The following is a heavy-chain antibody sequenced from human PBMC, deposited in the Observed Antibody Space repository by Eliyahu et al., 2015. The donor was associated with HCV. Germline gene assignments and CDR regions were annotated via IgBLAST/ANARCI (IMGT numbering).Heavy chain of an antibody. CDR1: DVSINXGGYY. Sequence: QVQLQESGPGLVKPSQTLSXXCTVSDVSINXGGYYWTWIRHHPEKGLEWIGHIHYSGSTSYSPSLEGRVSISLDTSKNQFSLQLTSVTAADTAVYYCARDRLGTPYFDYWGQGALVTVSS. CDR2: IHYSGST. CDR3: ARDRLGTPYFDY. J-gene: IGHJ4*02. D-gene: IGHD7-27*01. V-gene: IGHV4-31*03.